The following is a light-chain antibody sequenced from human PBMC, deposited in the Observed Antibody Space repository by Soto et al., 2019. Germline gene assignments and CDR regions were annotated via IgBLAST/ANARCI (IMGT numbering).Light chain of an antibody. CDR2: KAS. V-gene: IGKV2-30*01. Sequence: DVAKTQSPLSLSVTLGQPASISCTSSLSLVNSDGNSYLNWFHQRPGQSPRRLLYKASNRDSGVPDRFSGSGSGTDFALKISRVEAEDVGIYYCMHGRYWPSFGQGTRLEI. J-gene: IGKJ2*03. CDR3: MHGRYWPS. CDR1: LSLVNSDGNSY.